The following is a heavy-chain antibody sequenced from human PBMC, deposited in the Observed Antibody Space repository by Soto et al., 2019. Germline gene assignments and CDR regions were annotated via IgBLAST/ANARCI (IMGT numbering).Heavy chain of an antibody. CDR1: GYSISSGSY. Sequence: SETLSLTCTVSGYSISSGSYWGWIRQPPGKGPEWIASIYHGGTTFYNPSLKSRVTVSVDKSNNQFSLKLRSVTAADTAVYYCAKAHAMVVAGSTFDYWGHGTLVTVSS. V-gene: IGHV4-38-2*02. CDR3: AKAHAMVVAGSTFDY. D-gene: IGHD6-19*01. J-gene: IGHJ4*01. CDR2: IYHGGTT.